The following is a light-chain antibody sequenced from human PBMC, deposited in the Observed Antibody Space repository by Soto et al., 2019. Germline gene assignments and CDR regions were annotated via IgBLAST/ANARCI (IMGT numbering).Light chain of an antibody. CDR1: QSVSSY. CDR2: DAS. V-gene: IGKV3-11*01. CDR3: QPRRDWPLT. Sequence: EIVLTQSPATLSLSPGERATLSCRASQSVSSYLAWYQQKPGQAPRLLISDASNRATGIPARFSGSGSGTDFTLTVSSLEPADFAVYYCQPRRDWPLTFGGGTKVEI. J-gene: IGKJ4*01.